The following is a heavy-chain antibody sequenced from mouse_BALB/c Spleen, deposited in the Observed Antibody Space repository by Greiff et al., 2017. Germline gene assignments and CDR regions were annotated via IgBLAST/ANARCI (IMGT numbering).Heavy chain of an antibody. CDR2: ISNLAYSI. V-gene: IGHV5-15*02. D-gene: IGHD2-14*01. CDR1: GFTFSDYG. J-gene: IGHJ4*01. Sequence: EVKLVESGGGLVQPGGSRKLSCAASGFTFSDYGMAWVRQAPGKGPEWVAFISNLAYSIYYADTVTGRFTISRENAKNTLYLEMSSLRSEDTAMYYCARDGGYRYDGAMDYWGQGTSVTGSS. CDR3: ARDGGYRYDGAMDY.